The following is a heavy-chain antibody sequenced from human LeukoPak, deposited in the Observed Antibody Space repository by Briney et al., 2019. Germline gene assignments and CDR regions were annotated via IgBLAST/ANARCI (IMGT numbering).Heavy chain of an antibody. CDR2: IYYSGST. J-gene: IGHJ4*02. D-gene: IGHD5-18*01. CDR1: GGSISSYY. Sequence: SETLSLTCTVSGGSISSYYWSWIRQPPGKGLGWIGYIYYSGSTNYNPSLKSRVTISVDTSKNQFSLKRSSVTAADTAVYYCARGGIGYSYGYVDYWGQGTLVTVSS. V-gene: IGHV4-59*01. CDR3: ARGGIGYSYGYVDY.